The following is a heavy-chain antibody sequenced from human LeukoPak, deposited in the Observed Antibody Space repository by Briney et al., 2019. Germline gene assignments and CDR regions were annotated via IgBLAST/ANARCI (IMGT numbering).Heavy chain of an antibody. CDR1: GGSISSSSYY. D-gene: IGHD2-2*01. CDR3: ARRPIVVVPRENDY. Sequence: SETLSLTCTVSGGSISSSSYYWGWIRQPPGKGLEWIGSIYYSGSTYYNPSLKSRVTISVDTSKNQFSLKLSSVAAADTAVYYCARRPIVVVPRENDYWGQGTLVTVSS. V-gene: IGHV4-39*01. CDR2: IYYSGST. J-gene: IGHJ4*02.